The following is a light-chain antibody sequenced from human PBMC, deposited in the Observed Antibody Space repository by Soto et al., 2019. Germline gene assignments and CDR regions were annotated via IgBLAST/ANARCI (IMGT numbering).Light chain of an antibody. CDR3: QQYGSSGT. J-gene: IGKJ1*01. Sequence: IVLTQAAGTLSLSPGERATLSCRASHRFRQNFLAWYKQKPGQAPRIRIYCASNRATGIPDRFSGSGSGTDFTLTISSLEPEDFAVYYCQQYGSSGTFRQVTKVDIK. CDR1: HRFRQNF. V-gene: IGKV3-20*01. CDR2: CAS.